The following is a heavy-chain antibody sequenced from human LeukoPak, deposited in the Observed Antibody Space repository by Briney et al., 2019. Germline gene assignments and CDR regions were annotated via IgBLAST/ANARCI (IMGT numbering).Heavy chain of an antibody. V-gene: IGHV3-23*01. D-gene: IGHD2-15*01. Sequence: GGSLRLSCAASGFTFSSYAMSWVRQAPGKGLEWASAISGSGGNTYFADSVKGRFTISRDNSKNTLYLQMKSLRAEDTAIYYCAKASCKRGNRYYSLFDYWGQGTLVTVSS. CDR3: AKASCKRGNRYYSLFDY. CDR1: GFTFSSYA. J-gene: IGHJ4*02. CDR2: ISGSGGNT.